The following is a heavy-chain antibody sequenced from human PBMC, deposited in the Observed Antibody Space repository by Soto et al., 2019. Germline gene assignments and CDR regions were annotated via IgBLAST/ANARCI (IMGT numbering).Heavy chain of an antibody. V-gene: IGHV1-46*01. J-gene: IGHJ4*02. CDR2: INPSGGST. CDR1: GYTFTSYY. CDR3: ARETEGYYFDY. Sequence: ASVKVSCKASGYTFTSYYMHWVRQAPGQGLEWMGIINPSGGSTSYAQKFQGRATMTRDTSTSTVYMELSSLRSEDTAVYYCARETEGYYFDYWGQGTLVTVSS.